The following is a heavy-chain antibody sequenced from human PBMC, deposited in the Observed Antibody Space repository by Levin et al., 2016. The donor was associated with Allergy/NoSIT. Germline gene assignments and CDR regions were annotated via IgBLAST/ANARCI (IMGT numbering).Heavy chain of an antibody. CDR3: ATEGDPGYCSGGSCSDYYYYGMDV. J-gene: IGHJ6*02. CDR2: ISAYNGNT. Sequence: ASVKVSCKASGYTFTSYGISWVRQAPGQGLEWMGWISAYNGNTNYAQKLQGRVTMTTDTSTSTAYMELRSLRSDDTAVYYCATEGDPGYCSGGSCSDYYYYGMDVWGQGTTVTVSS. V-gene: IGHV1-18*01. CDR1: GYTFTSYG. D-gene: IGHD2-15*01.